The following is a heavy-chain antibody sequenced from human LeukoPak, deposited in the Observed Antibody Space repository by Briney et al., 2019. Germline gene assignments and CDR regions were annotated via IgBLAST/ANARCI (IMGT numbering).Heavy chain of an antibody. D-gene: IGHD2-2*01. J-gene: IGHJ6*02. CDR1: GFTFSSYG. CDR2: ISYDGSNK. V-gene: IGHV3-30*18. Sequence: GRSLRLSCAASGFTFSSYGMHWVRQAPGKGLEWVAGISYDGSNKYYADSVKGRFTISRDNSKNTLYLQMNSLRAEDTAVYYCAKDGVLSSTSCYGCYGMDVWGQGTTVTVSS. CDR3: AKDGVLSSTSCYGCYGMDV.